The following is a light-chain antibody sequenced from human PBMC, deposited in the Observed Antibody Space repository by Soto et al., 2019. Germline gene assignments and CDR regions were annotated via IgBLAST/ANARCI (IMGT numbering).Light chain of an antibody. CDR3: SSYTTSSTLYV. J-gene: IGLJ1*01. V-gene: IGLV2-14*01. Sequence: QSALTQPASVSGSPGQSITISCTGTISDVGNYNYVSWYQQHPGKAPQLMIFQVSNRASGVSNRFSGSKSGDTASLTISGLQAEDEADYYCSSYTTSSTLYVFGTGTKLNVL. CDR2: QVS. CDR1: ISDVGNYNY.